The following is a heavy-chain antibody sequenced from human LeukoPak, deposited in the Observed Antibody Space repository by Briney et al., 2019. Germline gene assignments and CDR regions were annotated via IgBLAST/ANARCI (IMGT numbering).Heavy chain of an antibody. CDR1: GYTFTSYG. V-gene: IGHV1-18*01. CDR3: ARAPRMAAAGNFDY. D-gene: IGHD6-13*01. J-gene: IGHJ4*02. Sequence: ASVTVSCKASGYTFTSYGISWVRQAPGQGLEWMGWISAYNGNTNYAQKLQGRVTMTTDTSTSTAYMELRSLRSDDTAVYYCARAPRMAAAGNFDYWGQGTLVTVSS. CDR2: ISAYNGNT.